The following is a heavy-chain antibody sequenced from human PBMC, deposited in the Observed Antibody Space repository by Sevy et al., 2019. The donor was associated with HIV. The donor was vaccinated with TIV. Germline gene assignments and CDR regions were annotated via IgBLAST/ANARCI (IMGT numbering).Heavy chain of an antibody. Sequence: GGSLRLSCAASGFTLNSYWMSWVRQAPGKGLEWVANIKQDGSGKYYVDSVKGRITITRDNARNLVYLQMSSLTAEDTALYYCVRAIAADASLWGQGTLVTVSS. J-gene: IGHJ4*02. CDR1: GFTLNSYW. CDR3: VRAIAADASL. CDR2: IKQDGSGK. V-gene: IGHV3-7*01. D-gene: IGHD6-13*01.